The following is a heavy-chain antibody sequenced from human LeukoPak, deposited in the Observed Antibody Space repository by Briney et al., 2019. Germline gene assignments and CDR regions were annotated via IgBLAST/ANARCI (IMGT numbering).Heavy chain of an antibody. J-gene: IGHJ5*02. CDR3: ARGHCSSTSCYRNWFDP. D-gene: IGHD2-2*01. Sequence: SETLSLTCTVSGGSVSSHYWSWIRQSPGMGLEWIGYIYYSGSTNYNPSLNSRVTISVDTSKNQFSLKLTSMTAADTAVYYCARGHCSSTSCYRNWFDPWGQGTLVTVSS. CDR2: IYYSGST. V-gene: IGHV4-59*02. CDR1: GGSVSSHY.